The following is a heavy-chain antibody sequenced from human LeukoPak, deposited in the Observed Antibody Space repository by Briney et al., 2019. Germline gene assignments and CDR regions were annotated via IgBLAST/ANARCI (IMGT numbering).Heavy chain of an antibody. Sequence: LRLSCAASGFTFSSYAMSWVRQAPGKGLEWIGYIYHSGSTYYNPSLKSRVTISVDRSKNQFSLKLSSVTAADTAVYYCARDLDYWGQGTLVTVSS. J-gene: IGHJ4*02. V-gene: IGHV4-30-2*01. CDR1: GFTFSSYA. CDR2: IYHSGST. CDR3: ARDLDY.